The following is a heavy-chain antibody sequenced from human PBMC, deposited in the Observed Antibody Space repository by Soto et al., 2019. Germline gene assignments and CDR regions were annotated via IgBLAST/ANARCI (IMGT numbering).Heavy chain of an antibody. J-gene: IGHJ4*02. D-gene: IGHD6-13*01. CDR2: INQSGST. CDR1: GGSFSGYY. CDR3: AITYSSSWSPFVY. V-gene: IGHV4-34*01. Sequence: QVQLQQWGAGLLKPSETLSLTCAVYGGSFSGYYWSWIRQPPGKGLEWIGEINQSGSTNYNPSLKSRVTISVDTSKNQFSLTLSSVTAADTAVYYCAITYSSSWSPFVYWGQGTLVSVSS.